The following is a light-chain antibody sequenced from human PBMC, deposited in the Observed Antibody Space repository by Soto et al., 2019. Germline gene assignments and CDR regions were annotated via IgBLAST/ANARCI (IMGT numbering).Light chain of an antibody. CDR1: SCQSSYA. J-gene: IGLJ2*01. Sequence: QSVLTQSASASASLGASGKLTCTLSSCQSSYAIAWHQKQPGKGPRYLMDLNNDGSHTKGDGIPDRFSGSSSGADRYLIISGLQSEDEADYYCQTWGTGFQFFGGGTKLTVL. CDR2: LNNDGSH. CDR3: QTWGTGFQF. V-gene: IGLV4-69*01.